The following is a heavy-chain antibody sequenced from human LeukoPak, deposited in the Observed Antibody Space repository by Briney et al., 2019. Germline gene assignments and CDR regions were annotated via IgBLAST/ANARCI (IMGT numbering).Heavy chain of an antibody. CDR1: GFTFSSYW. CDR2: INGDGSST. V-gene: IGHV3-74*01. CDR3: ARRYCSSTSCVNWFDP. J-gene: IGHJ5*02. Sequence: GGSLRLSCAASGFTFSSYWMHWVRQAPGKGLMWVSRINGDGSSTSYADSVKGRFTISRDNAKNTLYLQMNSLRADDTAVYYCARRYCSSTSCVNWFDPWGQGTLVTVSS. D-gene: IGHD2-2*01.